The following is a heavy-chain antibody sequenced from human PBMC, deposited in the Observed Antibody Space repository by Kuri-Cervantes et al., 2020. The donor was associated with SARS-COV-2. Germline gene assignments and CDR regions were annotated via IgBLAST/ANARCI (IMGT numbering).Heavy chain of an antibody. CDR3: ASFRGY. CDR2: INHSGST. V-gene: IGHV4-34*01. J-gene: IGHJ4*02. D-gene: IGHD3-10*01. Sequence: SETLSLTCAVYGGSFSGYYWSWIRQPPGKGLEWIGEINHSGSTNYNPSLKGRVTTSVDTSKNQFSLKLSSVTAADTAVYYCASFRGYWGQGTLVTVSS. CDR1: GGSFSGYY.